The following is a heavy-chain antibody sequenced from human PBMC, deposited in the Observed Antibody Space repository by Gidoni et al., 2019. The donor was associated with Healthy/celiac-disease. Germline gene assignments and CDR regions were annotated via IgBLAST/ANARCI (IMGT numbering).Heavy chain of an antibody. Sequence: QLQLQASGPGLVKPSETLSLTCTVSGGSISSSSYYWGWIRQPPGKGLVWIGSIYYSGSTYYNPSLKSRVTISVDTSKNQFSLKLSAVTAADTAVYYCAGDNRWGQGTLVTVSS. J-gene: IGHJ4*02. CDR2: IYYSGST. V-gene: IGHV4-39*07. CDR3: AGDNR. CDR1: GGSISSSSYY.